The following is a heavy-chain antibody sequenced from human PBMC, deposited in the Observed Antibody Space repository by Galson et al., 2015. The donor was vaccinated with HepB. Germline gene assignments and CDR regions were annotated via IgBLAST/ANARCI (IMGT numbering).Heavy chain of an antibody. CDR1: GYTFTSYD. CDR3: ARAVRNQLLSEY. Sequence: SVKVSCKASGYTFTSYDVTWVRQAPGQGLEWMGWMNPKSTNTGYARKFQGRVTMTGDTSMDTAYMELSSLTSEGTAVYYCARAVRNQLLSEYWGQGTLVTVSS. V-gene: IGHV1-8*01. J-gene: IGHJ4*02. CDR2: MNPKSTNT. D-gene: IGHD1-26*01.